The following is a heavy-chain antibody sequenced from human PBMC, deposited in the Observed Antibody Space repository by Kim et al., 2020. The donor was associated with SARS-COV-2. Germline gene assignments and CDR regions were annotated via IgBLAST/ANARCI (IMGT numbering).Heavy chain of an antibody. CDR2: IYGGGGT. V-gene: IGHV3-53*01. J-gene: IGHJ5*02. CDR3: VRHYYDSGIFYNWFDP. Sequence: GGSLRLSCAASGFTVSSSYMSWVRQAPVKRLEWLSVIYGGGGTNYAESVQGRFTISRDNSKNTLYLQMNSLRAEDTAVYYCVRHYYDSGIFYNWFDPWGQGTLVTVSS. CDR1: GFTVSSSY. D-gene: IGHD3-10*01.